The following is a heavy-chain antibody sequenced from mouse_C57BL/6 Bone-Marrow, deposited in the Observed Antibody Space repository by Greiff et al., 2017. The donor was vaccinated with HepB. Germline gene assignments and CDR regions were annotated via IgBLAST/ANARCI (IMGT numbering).Heavy chain of an antibody. CDR3: ARENYGSRYYFDY. V-gene: IGHV1-26*01. D-gene: IGHD1-1*01. CDR2: INPNNGGT. J-gene: IGHJ2*01. Sequence: EVQLQQPGAELVKPGASVKISCKASGYTFTDYYMNWVKQSHGKSLEWIGDINPNNGGTSYNQKFKGKATLTVDKSSSTAYMELRSLTSEDSAVYYCARENYGSRYYFDYWGQGTTLTVSS. CDR1: GYTFTDYY.